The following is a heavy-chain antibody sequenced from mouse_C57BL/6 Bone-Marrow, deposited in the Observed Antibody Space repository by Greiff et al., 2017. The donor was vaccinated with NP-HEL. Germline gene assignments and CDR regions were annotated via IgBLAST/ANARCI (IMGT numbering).Heavy chain of an antibody. J-gene: IGHJ3*01. CDR1: GYSITSGYD. CDR2: ISYSGST. CDR3: ARRGHGYYAFAY. Sequence: EVKLVESGPGMVKPSQSLSLTCTVTGYSITSGYDWHWIRHFPGNKLEWMGYISYSGSTNYNPSLKSRISITHDTSKNHFFLKLNSVTTEDTATYYCARRGHGYYAFAYWGQGTLVTVSA. D-gene: IGHD2-3*01. V-gene: IGHV3-1*01.